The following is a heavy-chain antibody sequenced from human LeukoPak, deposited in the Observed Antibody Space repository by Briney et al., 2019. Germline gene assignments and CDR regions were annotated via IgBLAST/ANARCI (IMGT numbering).Heavy chain of an antibody. V-gene: IGHV1-69*04. CDR2: IIPILGIA. CDR1: GGTFSSYA. CDR3: ARDYPAYDILTGYLDSNWFDP. Sequence: ASVKVSCKASGGTFSSYAISWVRQAPGQGFEWMGRIIPILGIANYAQKFQGRVTITADKSTSTAYMELSSLRSEDTAVYYCARDYPAYDILTGYLDSNWFDPWGQGTLVTVSS. D-gene: IGHD3-9*01. J-gene: IGHJ5*02.